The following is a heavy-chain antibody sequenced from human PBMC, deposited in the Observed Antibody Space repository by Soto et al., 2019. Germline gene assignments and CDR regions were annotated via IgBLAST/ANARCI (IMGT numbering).Heavy chain of an antibody. D-gene: IGHD6-19*01. J-gene: IGHJ4*02. CDR2: IKQDGSEK. CDR3: ARGIAVAGIVY. V-gene: IGHV3-7*04. Sequence: EVQLVESGGGLVQPGGSLRLSCEPYGFTFSSYGLSWARQAPGKGLEWVANIKQDGSEKYYVDSVKGRFTISRDNAKNSLYLQMNSLRAEDTAVYYCARGIAVAGIVYWGQGTLVTVSS. CDR1: GFTFSSYG.